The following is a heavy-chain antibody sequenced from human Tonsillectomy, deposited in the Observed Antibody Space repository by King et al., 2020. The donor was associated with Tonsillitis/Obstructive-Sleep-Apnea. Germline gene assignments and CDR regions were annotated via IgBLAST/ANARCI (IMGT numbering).Heavy chain of an antibody. CDR3: ARYTGGYCSSTSCDAGWFDP. D-gene: IGHD2-2*01. CDR1: GYTFTSYY. Sequence: QLVQSGAEVKKPGASVKVSCKASGYTFTSYYMHWVRQAPGQGLEWMGIINPSGGSTSYAQKFQGRVTMTRDTSTSTVYMELSSLRSEDTAVYYCARYTGGYCSSTSCDAGWFDPWGQGTLVTVSS. V-gene: IGHV1-46*01. J-gene: IGHJ5*02. CDR2: INPSGGST.